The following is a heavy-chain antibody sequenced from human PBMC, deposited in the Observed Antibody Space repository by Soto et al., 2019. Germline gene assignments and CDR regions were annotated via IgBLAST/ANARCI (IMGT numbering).Heavy chain of an antibody. V-gene: IGHV1-3*01. Sequence: QVQLVQSGAEVKKPGASVKVSCKASGYTFTNYAMHWVRQAPGQRLEWMGWINAAYGNTKYSQKFQGRVTITRDTSASTAYMELTSLRSEDTAVYYCARGWGTVTTLPRMAFDIWGQGTRVTVSS. CDR2: INAAYGNT. CDR1: GYTFTNYA. CDR3: ARGWGTVTTLPRMAFDI. J-gene: IGHJ3*02. D-gene: IGHD4-17*01.